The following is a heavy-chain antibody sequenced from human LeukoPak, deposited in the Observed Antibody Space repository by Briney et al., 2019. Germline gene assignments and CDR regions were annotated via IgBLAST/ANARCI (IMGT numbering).Heavy chain of an antibody. J-gene: IGHJ4*02. Sequence: PGGSLRLSCAASGFTFSSYAMSWVRQAPGKGLEWVSAISGSGGSTYYADSVKGRFTISRDNSKNTLYLQMNSLRAEDTAVYYCAKGYYYDSSGYRGPGHFAIDYWGQGTLVTVSS. CDR2: ISGSGGST. D-gene: IGHD3-22*01. CDR1: GFTFSSYA. CDR3: AKGYYYDSSGYRGPGHFAIDY. V-gene: IGHV3-23*01.